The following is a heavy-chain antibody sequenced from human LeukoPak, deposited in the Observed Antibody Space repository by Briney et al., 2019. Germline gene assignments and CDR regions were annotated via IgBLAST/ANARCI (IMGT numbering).Heavy chain of an antibody. J-gene: IGHJ4*02. CDR3: ARGDLDTAMVRKYYFDY. CDR1: GFTFDDYA. Sequence: GRSLRLSCAASGFTFDDYAMHWVRQAPGKGLEWVSSISSGSGYIYYADSLKGRFTISRDNAKNSLYLQMNSLRAEDTAVYYCARGDLDTAMVRKYYFDYWGQGTLVTVSS. CDR2: ISSGSGYI. D-gene: IGHD5-18*01. V-gene: IGHV3-21*01.